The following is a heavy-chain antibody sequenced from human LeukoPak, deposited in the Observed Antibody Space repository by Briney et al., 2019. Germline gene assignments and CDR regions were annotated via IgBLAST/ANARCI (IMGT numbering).Heavy chain of an antibody. CDR1: GFTFSSYG. Sequence: PGGSLRLSCAASGFTFSSYGIHWVRQAPGKGLEWVAFIRYDGSNKYYADSVKGRFTISGDNSKNTLYLQMNSLRAEDTAVYYCAKELLRFLEWLLWGQGTLITVSS. CDR2: IRYDGSNK. J-gene: IGHJ4*02. V-gene: IGHV3-30*02. CDR3: AKELLRFLEWLL. D-gene: IGHD3-3*01.